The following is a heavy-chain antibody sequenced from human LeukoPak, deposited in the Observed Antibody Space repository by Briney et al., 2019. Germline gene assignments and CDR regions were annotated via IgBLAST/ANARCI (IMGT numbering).Heavy chain of an antibody. J-gene: IGHJ4*02. Sequence: SETLSLTCTVSGASFSTYYWSWVRQPAGKGLEWIGRVYASGNTNYNPSLKSRVTMSVDTSKNQFSLKLSSVTAADTAVYYCARDLSSNWYSDYFVYWGQGTLVAVSS. CDR1: GASFSTYY. CDR3: ARDLSSNWYSDYFVY. CDR2: VYASGNT. V-gene: IGHV4-4*07. D-gene: IGHD6-13*01.